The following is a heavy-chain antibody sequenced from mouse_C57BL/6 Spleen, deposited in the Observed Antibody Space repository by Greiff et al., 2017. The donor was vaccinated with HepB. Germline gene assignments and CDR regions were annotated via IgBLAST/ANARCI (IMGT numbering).Heavy chain of an antibody. CDR1: GYTFTSYW. J-gene: IGHJ4*01. D-gene: IGHD1-1*01. CDR2: IDPSDSYT. Sequence: QVQLQQPGAELVMPGASVKLSCKASGYTFTSYWMHWVKQRPGQGLEWIGEIDPSDSYTNYNQKFKGKSTLTVDKSSITAYLQLSSLTSEDSAVYYCAKGYYGSRGAMDYWGQGTSVTVSS. CDR3: AKGYYGSRGAMDY. V-gene: IGHV1-69*01.